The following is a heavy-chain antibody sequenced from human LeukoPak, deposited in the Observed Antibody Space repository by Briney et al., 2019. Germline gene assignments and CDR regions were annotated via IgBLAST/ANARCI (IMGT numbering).Heavy chain of an antibody. CDR2: ISYDGSNK. J-gene: IGHJ4*02. V-gene: IGHV3-30*18. D-gene: IGHD3-10*01. Sequence: GGSLRLSCAASGFTFSSYGMHWVRQAPGKGLEWVAVISYDGSNKYYADSVKGQFTISRDNSKNTLYLQMNSLRAEDTAVYYCAKGDYYGSGSYRSYDYWGQGTLVTVSS. CDR3: AKGDYYGSGSYRSYDY. CDR1: GFTFSSYG.